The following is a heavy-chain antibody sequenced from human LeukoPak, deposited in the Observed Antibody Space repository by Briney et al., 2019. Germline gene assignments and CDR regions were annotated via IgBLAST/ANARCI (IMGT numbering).Heavy chain of an antibody. V-gene: IGHV3-33*01. Sequence: PGGSLRLSCAASGFTFSSYGMHWVRQAPGKGLEWVALIWYDGSSKYYADSVKGRFTISRDSSNNTLYLQMNSLRAEDTAVYYCARDSLPLVRGLINFDYWAREPWSPSPQ. CDR1: GFTFSSYG. CDR2: IWYDGSSK. D-gene: IGHD3-10*01. CDR3: ARDSLPLVRGLINFDY. J-gene: IGHJ4*02.